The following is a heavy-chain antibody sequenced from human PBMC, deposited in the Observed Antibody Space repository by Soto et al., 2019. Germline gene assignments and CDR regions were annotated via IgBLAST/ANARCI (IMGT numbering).Heavy chain of an antibody. CDR2: IYNSGST. CDR1: GGSVSSGSYY. Sequence: DTLSLTGPVSGGSVSSGSYYWSWIRQPPGQGLEWIGYIYNSGSTNYNPSLKSRVTISVDTSKNHFSLRMSSVTAADTAVYYCVRESDPGSYFLDDRGRGTLVTVSS. V-gene: IGHV4-61*03. J-gene: IGHJ4*02. D-gene: IGHD3-10*01. CDR3: VRESDPGSYFLDD.